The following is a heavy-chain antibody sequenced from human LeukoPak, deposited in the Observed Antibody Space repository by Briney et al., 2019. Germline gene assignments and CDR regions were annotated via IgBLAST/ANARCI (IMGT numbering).Heavy chain of an antibody. D-gene: IGHD1-14*01. CDR3: ATYKGYMEV. J-gene: IGHJ6*03. Sequence: SETLSPTCTVSGGSISTYSWSWVRQPAGGRLEWIGRIYSDGATRYNPSLSSRVTISVDTSKNQCSLKLTSVTAADSAMYYCATYKGYMEVWGKGTPLTVSS. CDR2: IYSDGAT. CDR1: GGSISTYS. V-gene: IGHV4-4*07.